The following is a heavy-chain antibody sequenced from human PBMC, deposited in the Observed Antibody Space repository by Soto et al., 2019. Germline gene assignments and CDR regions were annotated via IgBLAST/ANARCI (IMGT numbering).Heavy chain of an antibody. J-gene: IGHJ6*02. CDR1: GGTFSNSA. CDR3: ARDKDRAQLGGNYYYVLGA. Sequence: QVQLEQSGAEVKKPGSSVKVSCKASGGTFSNSALSWVRQAPGQGLEWMGGIMPIFRTPDYAQKFQGRVTITADESTTTAYMEWSGLKPDDTAVYYFARDKDRAQLGGNYYYVLGAGCQGTTVTVSS. V-gene: IGHV1-69*12. CDR2: IMPIFRTP. D-gene: IGHD3-3*02.